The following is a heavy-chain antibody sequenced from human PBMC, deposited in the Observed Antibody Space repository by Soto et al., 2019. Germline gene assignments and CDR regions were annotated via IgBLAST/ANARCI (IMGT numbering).Heavy chain of an antibody. J-gene: IGHJ4*02. V-gene: IGHV1-3*01. D-gene: IGHD2-21*02. CDR2: INGGNDNT. CDR3: AKLPNCGGDCYFDY. Sequence: ASVKVSCKASGYTFTRFAIHWLRQAPGQSLEWMGWINGGNDNTRYSQKFQGRVTITMDTSANTVYMEVNSLRPDDTAVYYCAKLPNCGGDCYFDYWGQGTLVTVSS. CDR1: GYTFTRFA.